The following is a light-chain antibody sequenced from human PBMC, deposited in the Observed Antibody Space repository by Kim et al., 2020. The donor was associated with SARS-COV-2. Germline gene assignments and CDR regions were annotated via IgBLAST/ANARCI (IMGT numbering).Light chain of an antibody. CDR1: QSVGSN. CDR3: QQYYNWPPVT. V-gene: IGKV3-15*01. Sequence: ETVMTQSPATLSVSPGDGATLSCRASQSVGSNLAWYQQKPGQAPRLLIYGASTRTTGVPARFSGRGSGTEFTLTISSLQSEDFAVYYCQQYYNWPPVTFGGGTKLEI. J-gene: IGKJ4*01. CDR2: GAS.